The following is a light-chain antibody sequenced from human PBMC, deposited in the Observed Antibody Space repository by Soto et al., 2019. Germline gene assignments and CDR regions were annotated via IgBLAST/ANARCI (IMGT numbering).Light chain of an antibody. CDR3: QQYITSST. J-gene: IGKJ1*01. CDR1: QTISKW. CDR2: EAS. V-gene: IGKV1-5*01. Sequence: DIQMTQSPSTLSASVGDRVTITCRASQTISKWLAWYQQKPGKAPKLLIYEASNLESGVPSRFSGGGSGTEFTLSISGLQPDDFATYYCQQYITSSTFGQGTQVVV.